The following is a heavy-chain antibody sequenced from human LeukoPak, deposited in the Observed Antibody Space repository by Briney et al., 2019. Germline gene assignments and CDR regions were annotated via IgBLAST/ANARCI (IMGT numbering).Heavy chain of an antibody. CDR1: GFTLSSYG. D-gene: IGHD6-13*01. CDR2: VRYDGSNT. J-gene: IGHJ4*02. CDR3: AKYGISSTGPYHFDY. Sequence: GGSLRLSCAASGFTLSSYGMHWVRQAPGKVLEWVAFVRYDGSNTYYVDSVKGRFTISSDNPKNTLYLQMNSLRAEDTAVYYCAKYGISSTGPYHFDYWGQGTLVTVSS. V-gene: IGHV3-30*02.